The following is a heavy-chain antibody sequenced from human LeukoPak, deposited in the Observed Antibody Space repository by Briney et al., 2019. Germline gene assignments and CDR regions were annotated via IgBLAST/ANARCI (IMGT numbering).Heavy chain of an antibody. CDR1: GFTVSSNY. D-gene: IGHD1-26*01. CDR3: AKGSGSPWQVDAFDI. J-gene: IGHJ3*02. CDR2: IYSGGRT. Sequence: TGGSLRLSCAASGFTVSSNYMSWVRQAPGKGLEWVSVIYSGGRTYYADSVKGRFTISRDNAKNSLYLQMNSLRAEDMALYYCAKGSGSPWQVDAFDIWGQGTMVTVSS. V-gene: IGHV3-53*05.